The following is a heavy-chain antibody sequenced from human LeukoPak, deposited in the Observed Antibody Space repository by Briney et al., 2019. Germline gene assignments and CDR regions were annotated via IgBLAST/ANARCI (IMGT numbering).Heavy chain of an antibody. J-gene: IGHJ4*02. CDR3: ARVSVGAHPNYFDY. CDR1: GYSISSGYY. Sequence: SETLSLTCAVSGYSISSGYYWGGIRQPPGKGLEWIGSIYHSGSTYYNPSLKSRVTISVDTSKNQFSLKLSSVTAADTAEYYCARVSVGAHPNYFDYWGQGTLVTVSS. CDR2: IYHSGST. D-gene: IGHD1-26*01. V-gene: IGHV4-38-2*01.